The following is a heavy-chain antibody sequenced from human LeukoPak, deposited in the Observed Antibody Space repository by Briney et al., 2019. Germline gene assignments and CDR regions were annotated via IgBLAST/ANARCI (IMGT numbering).Heavy chain of an antibody. J-gene: IGHJ3*02. CDR1: GGTFSSYA. CDR3: ARKVGAKSPGAFDI. D-gene: IGHD1-26*01. Sequence: SVKVSCKASGGTFSSYAISWVRQAPGQGLEWMGGIIPIFGTANYAQKFQGRVTITADESTSTAYMELSSLRSEDTAVYYCARKVGAKSPGAFDIWGQGTMVTVSS. CDR2: IIPIFGTA. V-gene: IGHV1-69*13.